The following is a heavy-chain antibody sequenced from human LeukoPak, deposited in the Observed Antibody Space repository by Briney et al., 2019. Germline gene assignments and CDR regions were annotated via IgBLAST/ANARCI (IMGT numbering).Heavy chain of an antibody. CDR3: AKDNRRWSFDY. CDR1: GFTFSTYG. CDR2: ISDDGNKI. V-gene: IGHV3-33*03. D-gene: IGHD2-15*01. Sequence: GGSLRLSCAASGFTFSTYGMHWVRQAPGKGLEWVAVISDDGNKIYYADSVKGRFTISRDKSKNSLHLQMDSLRTEDTAVYYCAKDNRRWSFDYWAREPWSPSPQ. J-gene: IGHJ4*02.